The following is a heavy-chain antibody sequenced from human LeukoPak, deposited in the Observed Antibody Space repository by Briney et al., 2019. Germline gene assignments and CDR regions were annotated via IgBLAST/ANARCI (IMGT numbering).Heavy chain of an antibody. V-gene: IGHV4-31*03. CDR1: GGSISSGGYY. D-gene: IGHD3-3*01. CDR2: IYYSGST. CDR3: ARLRDFWSGYSYYFDY. Sequence: SETLSLTCTVSGGSISSGGYYWSWIRQHPGKGLEWIGYIYYSGSTYYNPSLKSRVTISVDTSKNQFSLKLSSVTAADTAVYYCARLRDFWSGYSYYFDYWGQGTLVTVSS. J-gene: IGHJ4*02.